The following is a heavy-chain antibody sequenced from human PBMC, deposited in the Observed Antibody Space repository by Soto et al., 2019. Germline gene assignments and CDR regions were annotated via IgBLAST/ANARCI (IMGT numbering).Heavy chain of an antibody. CDR3: ARVSSRYCSGGSCYSDIQSFDY. D-gene: IGHD2-15*01. CDR1: GESFSGYY. CDR2: INHSGRT. V-gene: IGHV4-34*01. J-gene: IGHJ4*02. Sequence: SETLSLTCAVYGESFSGYYWSWIRQPPGKGLEWIGEINHSGRTNYNPSLKSRVTISADTSKNQFSLKLSSVTAADTAVYYCARVSSRYCSGGSCYSDIQSFDYWGQGMLVTVSS.